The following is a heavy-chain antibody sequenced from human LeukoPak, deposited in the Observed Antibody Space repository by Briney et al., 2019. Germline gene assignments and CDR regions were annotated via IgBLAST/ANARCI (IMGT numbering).Heavy chain of an antibody. J-gene: IGHJ4*02. Sequence: ASVKVSCKASGYTFTSYGISWARQAPGQGLEWMGWISAYNGNTNYAQKLQGRVTMTTDTSTSTAYMELRSLRSDDTAVYYCARVDSSGYLGYYFDYWGQGTLVTVSS. CDR3: ARVDSSGYLGYYFDY. D-gene: IGHD3-22*01. CDR2: ISAYNGNT. CDR1: GYTFTSYG. V-gene: IGHV1-18*01.